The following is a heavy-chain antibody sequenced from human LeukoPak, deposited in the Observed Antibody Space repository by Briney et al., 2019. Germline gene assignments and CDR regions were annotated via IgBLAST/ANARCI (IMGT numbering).Heavy chain of an antibody. CDR2: ISGSGGST. CDR1: GFTFSSYA. D-gene: IGHD3-22*01. J-gene: IGHJ4*02. V-gene: IGHV3-23*01. CDR3: AGTYYYDSSGYPYYFDY. Sequence: GASLRLSCAASGFTFSSYAISWVRQAPGKGLEWVSAISGSGGSTYYADSVKGRFTISRDNSKNTLYLQMNSLRAEDTAVYYCAGTYYYDSSGYPYYFDYWGQGTLVSVSS.